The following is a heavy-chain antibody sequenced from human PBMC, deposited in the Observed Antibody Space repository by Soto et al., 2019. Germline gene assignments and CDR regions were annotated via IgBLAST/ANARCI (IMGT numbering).Heavy chain of an antibody. Sequence: GGSLRLSCAASGFTFSSYGMHWVRQAPGKGLEWVAVISYDGSNKYYADSVKGRFTISRDNSKNTLYLQMNSLRAEDTAVYYCAKDLSFGQQLVPDYWGQGTLVTVSS. CDR3: AKDLSFGQQLVPDY. J-gene: IGHJ4*02. V-gene: IGHV3-30*18. CDR2: ISYDGSNK. D-gene: IGHD6-13*01. CDR1: GFTFSSYG.